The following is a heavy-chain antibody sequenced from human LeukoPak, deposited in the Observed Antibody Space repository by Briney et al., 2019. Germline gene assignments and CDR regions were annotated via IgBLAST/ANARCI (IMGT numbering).Heavy chain of an antibody. CDR3: ARDQKRIAAAGSLAPYY. J-gene: IGHJ4*02. Sequence: GAPVKVSCKASGYTFTGYYMHWVRQAPGQGLEWMGWINPNSGGTNYAQKFQGRVTMTRDTSISTAYMELSRLRSDDTAVYYCARDQKRIAAAGSLAPYYWGQGTLVTVSS. V-gene: IGHV1-2*02. CDR1: GYTFTGYY. CDR2: INPNSGGT. D-gene: IGHD6-13*01.